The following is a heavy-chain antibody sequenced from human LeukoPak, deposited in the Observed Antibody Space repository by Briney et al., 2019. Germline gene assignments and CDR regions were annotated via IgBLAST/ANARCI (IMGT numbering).Heavy chain of an antibody. CDR3: ARGSIEARNDAFDI. V-gene: IGHV4-59*01. D-gene: IGHD6-6*01. CDR2: IYYSGST. CDR1: GGSISSYY. J-gene: IGHJ3*02. Sequence: PSETLSLTCTVSGGSISSYYWSWIRQPPGKGLEWIGYIYYSGSTNYNPSLKSRVTISLDTSENQFSLKLRSVTAADTAVYYCARGSIEARNDAFDIWGQGTMVTVSS.